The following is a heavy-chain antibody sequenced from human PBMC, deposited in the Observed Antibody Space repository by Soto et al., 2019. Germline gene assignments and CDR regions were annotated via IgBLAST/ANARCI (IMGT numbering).Heavy chain of an antibody. V-gene: IGHV3-11*06. CDR3: ARDRSGYRILDN. D-gene: IGHD3-3*01. J-gene: IGHJ4*02. CDR2: ISSGSSHT. Sequence: PGGSLRLSCAASRFTFSDYYMNWIRQAPGMGLEWVSSISSGSSHTNYADSVKGRFTISRDNAKNSLFLQMDNLRAEDTAVYYCARDRSGYRILDNWGPGTLVIVSS. CDR1: RFTFSDYY.